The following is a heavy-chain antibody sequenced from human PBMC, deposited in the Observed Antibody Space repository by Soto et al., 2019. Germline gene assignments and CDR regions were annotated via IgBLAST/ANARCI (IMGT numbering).Heavy chain of an antibody. CDR2: IIPIFGTA. J-gene: IGHJ4*02. D-gene: IGHD1-26*01. V-gene: IGHV1-69*13. Sequence: ASVKVSCKASGGTFSSYAISWVRQAPGQGLEWMGGIIPIFGTANYAQKFQGRVTITADESTSTAYMELSSLRSEDTAVYYCARMVWYSASLFDYWGQGPLVTVAS. CDR3: ARMVWYSASLFDY. CDR1: GGTFSSYA.